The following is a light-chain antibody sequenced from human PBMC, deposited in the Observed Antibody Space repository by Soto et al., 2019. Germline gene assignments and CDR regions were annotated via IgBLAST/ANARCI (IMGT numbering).Light chain of an antibody. CDR2: AAS. Sequence: DIQMTQSPSSLSASVGDRVTITCRASQSISNYLKWYQQKPGKAPKLLIYAASNLQVGVPSKFSGSASGTDFTLTISSLQPEDFATYYCQQNSNIPPTFGGGTKVQIK. CDR1: QSISNY. V-gene: IGKV1-39*01. J-gene: IGKJ4*01. CDR3: QQNSNIPPT.